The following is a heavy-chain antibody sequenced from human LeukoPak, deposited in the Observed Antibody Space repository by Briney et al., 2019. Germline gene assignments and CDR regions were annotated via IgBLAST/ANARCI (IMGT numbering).Heavy chain of an antibody. Sequence: PSETPSLTCTVSGGSISSGSYYWSWIRQPAGKGLEWIGRIYTSGSTNYNPSLKSRVTISVDTSKNQFSLKLSSVTAADTAVYYCARDQGYSNYYWGQGTLVTVSS. V-gene: IGHV4-61*02. CDR3: ARDQGYSNYY. CDR1: GGSISSGSYY. D-gene: IGHD4-11*01. CDR2: IYTSGST. J-gene: IGHJ4*02.